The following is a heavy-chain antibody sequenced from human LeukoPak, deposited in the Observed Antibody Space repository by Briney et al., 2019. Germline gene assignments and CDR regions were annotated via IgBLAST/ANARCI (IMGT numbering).Heavy chain of an antibody. D-gene: IGHD5-18*01. CDR2: MNPNSGNT. CDR1: GYTFTSYD. V-gene: IGHV1-8*01. J-gene: IGHJ5*02. Sequence: GASVKVSCKASGYTFTSYDINWVRQATGQGLEWMGWMNPNSGNTGYAQKFQGRVTMTRNTSISTVYMELSSLRSEDTAMYYCARDPDTAMEERGYNWFDPWGQGTLVTVSS. CDR3: ARDPDTAMEERGYNWFDP.